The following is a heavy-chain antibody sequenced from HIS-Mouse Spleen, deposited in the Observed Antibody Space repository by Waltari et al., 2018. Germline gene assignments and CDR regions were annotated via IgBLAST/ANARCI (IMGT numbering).Heavy chain of an antibody. V-gene: IGHV1-18*01. CDR2: ISAYDGKT. CDR3: ARVYYDFWSCYYY. Sequence: QVQLVQSGAEVKKPGASVKVSCKASGYTFTSYGISWVRQAPGQGLEWMGWISAYDGKTNSAQKLQGRVTMTADTSTSPAYMELRGLRSDDTAVYYWARVYYDFWSCYYYWGQGTLVTVSS. J-gene: IGHJ4*02. CDR1: GYTFTSYG. D-gene: IGHD3-3*01.